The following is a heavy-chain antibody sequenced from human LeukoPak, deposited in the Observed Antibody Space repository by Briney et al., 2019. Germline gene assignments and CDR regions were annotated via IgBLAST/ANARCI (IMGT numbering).Heavy chain of an antibody. Sequence: GGSLRLSCAASGFTFSSYAMHWVRQAPGKWLEWVAVISYDGSNKYYADSVKGRFTISRDNSKNTLYLQMGSLRAEDMAVYYCARGTSGSYWNAFDIWGQGTMVTVSS. J-gene: IGHJ3*02. CDR1: GFTFSSYA. V-gene: IGHV3-30*14. CDR2: ISYDGSNK. CDR3: ARGTSGSYWNAFDI. D-gene: IGHD1-26*01.